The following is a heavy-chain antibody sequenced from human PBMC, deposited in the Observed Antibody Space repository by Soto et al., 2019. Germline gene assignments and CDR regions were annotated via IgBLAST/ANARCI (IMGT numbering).Heavy chain of an antibody. J-gene: IGHJ4*02. Sequence: SETLSLTCTVSGGSISSSSYYWGWIRQPPGKGLEWIGSIYYSGSTYYNPSLKSRVTISVDTSKNQFSLKLSSVTAADAVVYYCARQRITIFGVVMDIDYWGQGTLVTSPQ. D-gene: IGHD3-3*01. V-gene: IGHV4-39*01. CDR2: IYYSGST. CDR3: ARQRITIFGVVMDIDY. CDR1: GGSISSSSYY.